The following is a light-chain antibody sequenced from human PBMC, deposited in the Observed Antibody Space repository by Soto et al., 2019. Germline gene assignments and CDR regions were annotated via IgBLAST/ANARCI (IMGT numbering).Light chain of an antibody. J-gene: IGLJ2*01. CDR3: LLYYSGHVRL. Sequence: VVTQEPSLTVSPGGTVTLTCACSTGAVTSDYFPNWIQQKPGQTPRSLIYNTNNKYSWTPARFSGYLLGGKAALTLSDVQPEDEADYYCLLYYSGHVRLFGGGTKVTVL. V-gene: IGLV7-43*01. CDR1: TGAVTSDYF. CDR2: NTN.